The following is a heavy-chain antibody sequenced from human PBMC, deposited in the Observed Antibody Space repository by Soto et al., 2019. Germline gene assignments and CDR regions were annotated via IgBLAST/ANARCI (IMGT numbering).Heavy chain of an antibody. CDR3: ERDYTSAYNDDSTNYGYFDF. CDR1: GGTSSNYV. V-gene: IGHV1-69*13. Sequence: SVKVSCKASGGTSSNYVISWVRQAPGQGLEWMGGIIPMFGTPIYAQKFQGRVSITADASTSTAYLELSSLRSEDSAVYYCERDYTSAYNDDSTNYGYFDFWG. CDR2: IIPMFGTP. D-gene: IGHD3-22*01. J-gene: IGHJ4*01.